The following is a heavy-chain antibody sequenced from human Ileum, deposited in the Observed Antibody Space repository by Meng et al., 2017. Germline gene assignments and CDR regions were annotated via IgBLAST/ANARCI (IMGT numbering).Heavy chain of an antibody. D-gene: IGHD6-13*01. V-gene: IGHV3-7*01. J-gene: IGHJ4*02. CDR1: GITFSSYW. CDR2: IKQEGSER. CDR3: ETKRSGAAAIDY. Sequence: GGPLRSSCAAPGITFSSYWLSWVRQAPGKGLEWVANIKQEGSERYYVDSVKGRFTISRDNAKNSRYLQMNRLRAEDTAVYYCETKRSGAAAIDYWGQGTLVTVSS.